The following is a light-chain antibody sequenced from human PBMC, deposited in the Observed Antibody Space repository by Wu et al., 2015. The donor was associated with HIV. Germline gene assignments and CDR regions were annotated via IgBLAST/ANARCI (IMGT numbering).Light chain of an antibody. J-gene: IGKJ2*01. V-gene: IGKV3D-15*01. CDR1: QSVSSAY. CDR2: GAS. CDR3: QQYNNWPYT. Sequence: EIVLTQSPDTLSLSPGERATLSCRASQSVSSAYLAWYQQKPGQAPTLLIHGASSRATGIPDRFSGSGSGTEFTLTISSMQSEDFAVYYCQQYNNWPYTFGQGTKLEIK.